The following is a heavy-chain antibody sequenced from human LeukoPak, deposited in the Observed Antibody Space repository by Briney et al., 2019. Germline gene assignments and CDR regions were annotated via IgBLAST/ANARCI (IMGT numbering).Heavy chain of an antibody. CDR3: STWNYVEY. CDR1: GFTFSSYA. D-gene: IGHD2-2*01. J-gene: IGHJ4*02. Sequence: GGSLRLSCAASGFTFSSYATSWVRQAPGKGLEWVSAISNSGGDTSYSDSVKGRFTISRDNSKSTLYLQMNSLRAEDTAIYYCSTWNYVEYWGQGTLVTGSS. V-gene: IGHV3-23*01. CDR2: ISNSGGDT.